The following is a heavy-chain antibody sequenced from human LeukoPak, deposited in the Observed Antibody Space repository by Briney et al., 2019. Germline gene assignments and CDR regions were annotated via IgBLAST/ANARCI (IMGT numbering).Heavy chain of an antibody. Sequence: ASVKVSCKVSGYTLTELSMHWVRQAPGKGLEWMGGFDPEDGETIYAQKFQGRVTMTEDTSTDTAYMELSSLRSEDTAVYYCATGSSPAGPYGMDVRGQGTTVTVSS. J-gene: IGHJ6*02. V-gene: IGHV1-24*01. CDR3: ATGSSPAGPYGMDV. D-gene: IGHD6-13*01. CDR2: FDPEDGET. CDR1: GYTLTELS.